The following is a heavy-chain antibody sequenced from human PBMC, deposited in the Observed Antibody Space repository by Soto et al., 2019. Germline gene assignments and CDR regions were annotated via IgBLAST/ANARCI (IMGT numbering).Heavy chain of an antibody. Sequence: SETLSLTCTVSGGSISSYYWSWIRQPPGKGLEWIGYIYYSGSTNYNPSLKSRVTISVETSKNQFSLKLSSVTAADTAVYYCARSYGLDYYYYGMDVWGQGTTVTVSS. D-gene: IGHD3-16*01. J-gene: IGHJ6*02. CDR2: IYYSGST. CDR3: ARSYGLDYYYYGMDV. CDR1: GGSISSYY. V-gene: IGHV4-59*08.